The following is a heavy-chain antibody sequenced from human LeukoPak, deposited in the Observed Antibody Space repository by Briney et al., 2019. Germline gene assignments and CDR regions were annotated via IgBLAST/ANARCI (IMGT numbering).Heavy chain of an antibody. J-gene: IGHJ4*02. D-gene: IGHD4-17*01. Sequence: GGSLRLSCAASRLTVTNNYWNWVRQPPGKGPEWISLIYSNGDTRYADSVKGRFTFSRDNSKNTLYLQMNSLRAEDTAVYYCTYGDYPLTYWGQGTLVTVSS. CDR3: TYGDYPLTY. CDR2: IYSNGDT. CDR1: RLTVTNNY. V-gene: IGHV3-66*01.